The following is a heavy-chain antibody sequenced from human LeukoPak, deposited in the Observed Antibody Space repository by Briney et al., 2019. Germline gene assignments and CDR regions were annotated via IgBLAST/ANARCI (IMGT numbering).Heavy chain of an antibody. CDR1: GYTFTNSY. D-gene: IGHD5-24*01. CDR3: ARIRDGYNDAYDL. Sequence: ASVKVSCKASGYTFTNSYIHWVRQAPGQVLEWMGVINPDGGNRNYAQNFQGRVTLTRDTSTSTVYMELSSLRSEDTAIYYCARIRDGYNDAYDLWGQGTVVTVPS. J-gene: IGHJ3*01. CDR2: INPDGGNR. V-gene: IGHV1-46*01.